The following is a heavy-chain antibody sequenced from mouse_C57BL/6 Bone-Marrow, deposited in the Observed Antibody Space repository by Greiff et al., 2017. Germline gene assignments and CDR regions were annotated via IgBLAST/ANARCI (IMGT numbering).Heavy chain of an antibody. J-gene: IGHJ2*01. CDR2: IDPSDSYT. CDR3: ARGGYYYFDN. D-gene: IGHD2-3*01. CDR1: GYTFTSYW. Sequence: QVQLQQPGAELVKPGASVKLSCKASGYTFTSYWMQWVKQRPGQGLEWIGEIDPSDSYTNYNQKFKDKATLTVDTSSSTAYMHLSSLTSEDAAVYYCARGGYYYFDNWGQGTTLSVSS. V-gene: IGHV1-50*01.